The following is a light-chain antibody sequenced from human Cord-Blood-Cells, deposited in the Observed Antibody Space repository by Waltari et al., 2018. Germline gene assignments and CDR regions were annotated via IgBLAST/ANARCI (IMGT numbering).Light chain of an antibody. CDR2: DVS. CDR3: SSYTSSNLDV. CDR1: SSDVGGYNY. V-gene: IGLV2-14*03. J-gene: IGLJ1*01. Sequence: QSALIQPASVSGSPGQSITTSCTGTSSDVGGYNYVSWYQQHPDKAPNLMIYDVSNRPSAVSNRFSGSNSGNTASQTISGLQAEDDSDYTCSSYTSSNLDVFETETKVTVL.